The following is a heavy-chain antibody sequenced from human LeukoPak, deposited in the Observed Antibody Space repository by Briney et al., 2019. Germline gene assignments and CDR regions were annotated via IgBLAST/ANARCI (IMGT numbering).Heavy chain of an antibody. Sequence: SETLSLTCTVSGDSISPYYWSWIRQPAGKGLEWIGRIYTSGTTIYNSSLESRVTMSVDTSKNQFSLKLSSVTAADTAVYYCARGVVSTSTYDYWGQGTLVTVSS. CDR3: ARGVVSTSTYDY. CDR2: IYTSGTT. J-gene: IGHJ4*02. D-gene: IGHD2-2*01. CDR1: GDSISPYY. V-gene: IGHV4-4*07.